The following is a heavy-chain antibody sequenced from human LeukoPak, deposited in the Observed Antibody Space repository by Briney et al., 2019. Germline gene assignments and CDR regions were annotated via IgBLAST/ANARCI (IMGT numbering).Heavy chain of an antibody. CDR1: GFTFSTYA. CDR2: ISYDGSNK. CDR3: ARAHYSDSSAYYSPFDY. V-gene: IGHV3-30-3*01. J-gene: IGHJ4*02. Sequence: GGSLRLSCAASGFTFSTYAMHWVRQAPGKGLEWVALISYDGSNKYYADSVKGRFTVSRDNSKDTLYLQLNSLRAEDTAVYYCARAHYSDSSAYYSPFDYWGQGTLVTVSS. D-gene: IGHD3-22*01.